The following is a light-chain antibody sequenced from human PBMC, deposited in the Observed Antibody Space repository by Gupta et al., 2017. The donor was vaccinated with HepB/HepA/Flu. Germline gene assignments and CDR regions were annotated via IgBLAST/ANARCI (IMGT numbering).Light chain of an antibody. CDR2: RNN. Sequence: QSVLTQPPSASGTPGQRVTISCSGSSSNIGSNYVYWYQQFPGTAPKLLIYRNNQRPSGVPDRFSGSKSGHSASLAISGLRSDDEADYYCATWDDSLSGYVFGNGTNVTVL. CDR1: SSNIGSNY. V-gene: IGLV1-47*01. CDR3: ATWDDSLSGYV. J-gene: IGLJ1*01.